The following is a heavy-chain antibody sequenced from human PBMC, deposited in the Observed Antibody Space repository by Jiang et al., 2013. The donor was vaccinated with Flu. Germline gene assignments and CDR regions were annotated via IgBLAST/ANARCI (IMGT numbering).Heavy chain of an antibody. V-gene: IGHV1-69*04. CDR2: IIPILGIA. CDR1: GGTFSSYA. Sequence: SGAEVKKPGSSVKVSCKASGGTFSSYAISWVRQAPGQGLEWMGRIIPILGIANYAQKFQGRVTITADKSTSTAYMELSSLRSEDTAVYYCAGERAMTTVVTPGPYWGQGTLVTVSS. D-gene: IGHD4-23*01. J-gene: IGHJ4*02. CDR3: AGERAMTTVVTPGPY.